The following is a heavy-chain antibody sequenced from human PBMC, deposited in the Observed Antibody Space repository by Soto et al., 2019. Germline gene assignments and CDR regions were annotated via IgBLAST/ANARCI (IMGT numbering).Heavy chain of an antibody. J-gene: IGHJ4*02. CDR3: AKGSGSARPYYFDY. D-gene: IGHD2-2*01. CDR1: GFTFTSYV. V-gene: IGHV3-23*01. CDR2: ITGGGGST. Sequence: PGGSLRLSCVASGFTFTSYVMSWVRQAPGEGLEWVSAITGGGGSTYYADSVKGRFTISRDNSKNTLYLQMDSLRAEDTAVYYCAKGSGSARPYYFDYWGQGTLVTVSS.